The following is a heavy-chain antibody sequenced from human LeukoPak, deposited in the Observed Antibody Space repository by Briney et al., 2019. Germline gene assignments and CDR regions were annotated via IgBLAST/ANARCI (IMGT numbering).Heavy chain of an antibody. Sequence: PSETLSLTCTVSGGSISSYYWSWIRRPAGKGLEWIGRIYTSGSTNYNPSLKSRVTMSVDTSKNQFSLKLSSVTAADTAVYYCARDLSYYGTYYFDYWGQGTLVTVSS. J-gene: IGHJ4*02. CDR1: GGSISSYY. V-gene: IGHV4-4*07. D-gene: IGHD2/OR15-2a*01. CDR2: IYTSGST. CDR3: ARDLSYYGTYYFDY.